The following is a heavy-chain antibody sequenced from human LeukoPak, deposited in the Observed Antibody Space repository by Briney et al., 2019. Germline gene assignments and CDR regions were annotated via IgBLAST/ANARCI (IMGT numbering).Heavy chain of an antibody. CDR2: ISAYNGNT. D-gene: IGHD2-2*01. Sequence: ASVKVSCKASGYTFTSYGISWVRQAPGQGLEWMGWISAYNGNTNYAQKLQGRVTMTTDTSTSTAYMELRSLRSDDTAVYYCAGVCSSTSCHYYYYGMDVWGQGTTVTVSS. J-gene: IGHJ6*02. CDR3: AGVCSSTSCHYYYYGMDV. V-gene: IGHV1-18*01. CDR1: GYTFTSYG.